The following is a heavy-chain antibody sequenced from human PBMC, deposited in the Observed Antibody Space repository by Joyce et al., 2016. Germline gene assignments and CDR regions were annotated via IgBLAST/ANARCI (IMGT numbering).Heavy chain of an antibody. CDR2: IGSRGNVK. CDR3: ARDGRSSGGDY. J-gene: IGHJ4*02. D-gene: IGHD6-19*01. V-gene: IGHV3-48*01. CDR1: GFIFRKYG. Sequence: EVQLVQSGGGLVQPGGSLRLSCAGSGFIFRKYGINGVRQAPGKGLEWVSYIGSRGNVKQYADSVEGRFTISRDNGKNSLYLQMNSLRVEDTAVYYCARDGRSSGGDYWGQGNLVTVSS.